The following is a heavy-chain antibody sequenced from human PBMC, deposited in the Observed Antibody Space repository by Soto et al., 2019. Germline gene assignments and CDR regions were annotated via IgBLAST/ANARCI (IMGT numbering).Heavy chain of an antibody. D-gene: IGHD3-3*01. J-gene: IGHJ4*02. Sequence: PSETLSLTCTVSGGTISSYYWSWIRQPPGKGLEWIGYIYYSGSTNYNPSLKSRVTISVDTSKNQFPLKLSSVTAADTAVYYCARSMTQESEWYFHYWGPGNPGHRLL. CDR2: IYYSGST. CDR3: ARSMTQESEWYFHY. V-gene: IGHV4-59*01. CDR1: GGTISSYY.